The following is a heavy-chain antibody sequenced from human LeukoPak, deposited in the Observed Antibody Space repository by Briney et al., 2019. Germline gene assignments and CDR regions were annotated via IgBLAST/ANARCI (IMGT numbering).Heavy chain of an antibody. CDR2: ISYDGSNK. CDR1: GFTFSSYG. V-gene: IGHV3-30*18. D-gene: IGHD4-17*01. J-gene: IGHJ4*02. Sequence: GGSLRLSCSASGFTFSSYGMHWVRQAPGKGLEWVAVISYDGSNKYYADSVKGRFTISRDNSKNTLYLQMNSLRAEDTAVYYCAKETGDYAIDYWGQGTLVTVSS. CDR3: AKETGDYAIDY.